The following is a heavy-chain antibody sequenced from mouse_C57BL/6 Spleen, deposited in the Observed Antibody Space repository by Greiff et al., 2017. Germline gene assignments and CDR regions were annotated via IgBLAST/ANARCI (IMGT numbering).Heavy chain of an antibody. Sequence: EVQLQQSGPELVKPGDSVKISCKASGYSFTGYFMNWVMQSHGKSLEWIGRINPYNGDTFYNQKFKGKATLTVDKSSSTAHMELRSLTSEDSAVYYCARRDYYGNYKGYYAMDYWGQGTSVTVSS. CDR2: INPYNGDT. J-gene: IGHJ4*01. D-gene: IGHD2-1*01. V-gene: IGHV1-20*01. CDR1: GYSFTGYF. CDR3: ARRDYYGNYKGYYAMDY.